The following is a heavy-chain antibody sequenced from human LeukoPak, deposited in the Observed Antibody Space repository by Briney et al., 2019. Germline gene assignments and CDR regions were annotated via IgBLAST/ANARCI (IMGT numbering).Heavy chain of an antibody. CDR2: IFSSGKT. CDR3: ARLTYSDSSQFYYYYYYLDV. CDR1: GVSISNYY. V-gene: IGHV4-4*07. D-gene: IGHD6-6*01. J-gene: IGHJ6*03. Sequence: SETLSLTCTVSGVSISNYYWSWLRQPAGKGLEWIGRIFSSGKTNYNPSLKSQVTMSVDTSNNQFSLSLSSVTAADTAVYFCARLTYSDSSQFYYYYYYLDVWGKGTTVTVSS.